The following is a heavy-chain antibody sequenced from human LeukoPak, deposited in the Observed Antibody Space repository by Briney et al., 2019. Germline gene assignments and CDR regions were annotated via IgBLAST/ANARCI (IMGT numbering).Heavy chain of an antibody. J-gene: IGHJ4*02. CDR3: ARDGYCSGGSCYYYSDY. V-gene: IGHV3-48*01. CDR1: GFTFSSFS. Sequence: GGSLRLSCAASGFTFSSFSMNWVRQAPGKGLEWVSYISSSGGTIYYADSVKGRFTISRDNAKNSLSLRVNSLRADDTAVYYCARDGYCSGGSCYYYSDYWGQGTLVTVSS. CDR2: ISSSGGTI. D-gene: IGHD2-15*01.